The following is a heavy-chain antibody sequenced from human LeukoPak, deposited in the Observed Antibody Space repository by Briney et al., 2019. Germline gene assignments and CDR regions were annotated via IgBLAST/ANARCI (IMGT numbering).Heavy chain of an antibody. CDR1: GFTFSSYG. CDR3: AKDPYSSAWFSRDWFDP. D-gene: IGHD6-13*01. Sequence: PGGSLRLSCAASGFTFSSYGMSRVRQAPGKGLEWVSAISGNGGYTYYADSVKGRFTISRDNSKNTLYLQMNSLRAEDTAVYYCAKDPYSSAWFSRDWFDPWGQGTLVTVSS. CDR2: ISGNGGYT. J-gene: IGHJ5*02. V-gene: IGHV3-23*01.